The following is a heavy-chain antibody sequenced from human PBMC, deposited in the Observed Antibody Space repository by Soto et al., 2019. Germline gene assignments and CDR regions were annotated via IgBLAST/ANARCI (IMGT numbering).Heavy chain of an antibody. CDR2: ISTKSGNT. D-gene: IGHD3-3*01. J-gene: IGHJ4*02. V-gene: IGHV1-18*04. Sequence: QVQLVQSAAEVKKPGASVKVSCKASGYTFANYDISWVRQAPGQGLEWMGWISTKSGNTEYAQNVQGRVTLTADSSTTTVHMELRSLRSDDTAVYYCARSYFASWTEYSNPVKYWGQGTLVAVSS. CDR3: ARSYFASWTEYSNPVKY. CDR1: GYTFANYD.